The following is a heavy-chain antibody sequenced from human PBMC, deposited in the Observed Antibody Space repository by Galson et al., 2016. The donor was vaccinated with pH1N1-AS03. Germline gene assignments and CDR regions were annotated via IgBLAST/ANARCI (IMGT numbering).Heavy chain of an antibody. J-gene: IGHJ4*02. V-gene: IGHV4-38-2*01. CDR3: ARFSGSYQFDY. CDR2: ISHSWNT. Sequence: ETLSLTCAVSGYSISSGFHWAWVRQPPSKGLEWIGTISHSWNTYYDPSLKSRVTMSVDTSKNQFSLKLSSVTAADAAVYYCARFSGSYQFDYWGQGTLVTVSS. D-gene: IGHD1-26*01. CDR1: GYSISSGFH.